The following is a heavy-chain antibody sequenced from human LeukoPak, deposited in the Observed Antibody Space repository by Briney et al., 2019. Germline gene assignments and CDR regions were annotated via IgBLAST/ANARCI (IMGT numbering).Heavy chain of an antibody. CDR2: ITSNGGST. V-gene: IGHV3-64D*09. CDR3: VKDYNWNIFHY. Sequence: GGPLRLSCSASGFTFSSYAMHWVRQAPGKGLEYVSAITSNGGSTYYADSVKGRFTISRDNSKNTLYLQTSSLRAEDTAVYYCVKDYNWNIFHYWGEGTLVTVSS. CDR1: GFTFSSYA. J-gene: IGHJ4*02. D-gene: IGHD1/OR15-1a*01.